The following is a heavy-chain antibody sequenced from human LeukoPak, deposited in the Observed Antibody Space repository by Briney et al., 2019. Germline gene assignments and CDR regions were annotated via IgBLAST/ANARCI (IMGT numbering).Heavy chain of an antibody. CDR3: ARDTRGTTTGLGLAY. CDR2: IYPGDSDT. Sequence: GESLKISCKGSGYSFTSYWIGWVRQMPGKGLEWMGIIYPGDSDTRYSPSFQGQVTISTDKSISTAYMELSRLRSDDTAVYYCARDTRGTTTGLGLAYWGQGTLVTVSS. D-gene: IGHD1-7*01. CDR1: GYSFTSYW. V-gene: IGHV5-51*01. J-gene: IGHJ4*02.